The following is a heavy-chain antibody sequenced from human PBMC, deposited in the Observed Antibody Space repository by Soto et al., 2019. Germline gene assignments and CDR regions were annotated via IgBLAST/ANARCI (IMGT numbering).Heavy chain of an antibody. V-gene: IGHV1-69*02. Sequence: VQLVQSGAEVKKPGSSVKVSCKASGGTFSSYTISWVRQAPGQGLEWMGRIIPILGIANYAQKFQGRVTITADKSTSTAYMELSSLRSEDTAVYYCDLGYCCSTSCYDYFDYWGQGTLVTVS. D-gene: IGHD2-2*01. CDR1: GGTFSSYT. CDR2: IIPILGIA. J-gene: IGHJ4*02. CDR3: DLGYCCSTSCYDYFDY.